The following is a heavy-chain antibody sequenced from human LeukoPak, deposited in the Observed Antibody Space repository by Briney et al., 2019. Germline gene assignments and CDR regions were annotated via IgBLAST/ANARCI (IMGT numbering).Heavy chain of an antibody. D-gene: IGHD6-13*01. CDR3: ARDGPAAGTLDYYYYMDV. V-gene: IGHV3-30*04. CDR2: ISYDGSNE. Sequence: GGSLRLSCAASGFTFSSYVMHWVRQAPGKGLEWVAIISYDGSNEYYADSVKGRFTISRDNSKNTLYLQMNSLRAEDTAVYYCARDGPAAGTLDYYYYMDVWGKGTTVTVSS. J-gene: IGHJ6*03. CDR1: GFTFSSYV.